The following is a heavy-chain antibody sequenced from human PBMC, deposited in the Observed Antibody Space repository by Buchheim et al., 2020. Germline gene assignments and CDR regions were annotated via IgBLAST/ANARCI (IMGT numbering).Heavy chain of an antibody. V-gene: IGHV3-15*01. J-gene: IGHJ6*02. CDR2: IKSKTDGGTT. Sequence: EVQLVESGGGLVKPGGSLRLSCAASGFTFSNAWMSWVRQAPGKGLEWVGRIKSKTDGGTTDYDAPVKGRFTISRDDSKNTLYLQMNSLKTEDTAVYYCTTDIDYRKVFYYYYGMDVWGQGTT. D-gene: IGHD4-11*01. CDR1: GFTFSNAW. CDR3: TTDIDYRKVFYYYYGMDV.